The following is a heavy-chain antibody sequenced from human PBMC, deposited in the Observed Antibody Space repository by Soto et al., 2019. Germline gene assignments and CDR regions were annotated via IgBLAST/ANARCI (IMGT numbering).Heavy chain of an antibody. CDR3: AKDQYYYDSSGNPLFDY. D-gene: IGHD3-22*01. V-gene: IGHV3-9*01. CDR1: GFTFDDYA. J-gene: IGHJ4*02. Sequence: LRLSCAASGFTFDDYAMHWVRQAPGKGLEWVSGISWNSGSIGYADSVKGRFTISRDNAKNSLYLQMNSLRAEDTALYYCAKDQYYYDSSGNPLFDYWGQGTLVTVSS. CDR2: ISWNSGSI.